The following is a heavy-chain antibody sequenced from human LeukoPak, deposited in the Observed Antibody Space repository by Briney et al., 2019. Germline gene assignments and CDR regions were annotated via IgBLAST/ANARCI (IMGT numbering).Heavy chain of an antibody. CDR3: AKERYCSGGSCYSGYFDY. CDR2: ISYDGSNK. J-gene: IGHJ4*02. D-gene: IGHD2-15*01. CDR1: GFTFSSYG. V-gene: IGHV3-30*18. Sequence: HPGGSLRLSCAASGFTFSSYGMHWVRQAPGKGLEWVAVISYDGSNKYYADSVKGRFTISRDNSKNTLYLQMNSLRAEDTAVYYCAKERYCSGGSCYSGYFDYWGQGTLVTVSS.